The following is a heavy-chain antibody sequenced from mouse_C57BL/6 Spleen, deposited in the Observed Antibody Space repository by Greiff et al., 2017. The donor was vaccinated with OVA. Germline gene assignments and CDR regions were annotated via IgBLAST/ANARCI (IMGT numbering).Heavy chain of an antibody. Sequence: EVQLQQSGPELVKPGASVKIPCKASGYTFTDYNMDWVKQSHGKSLEWIGDINPNNGGTIYNQKFKGKATLTVDKSSSTAYMELRSLTSEDTAVYYCARRHYDEGEYYAMDYWGQGTSVTVSS. V-gene: IGHV1-18*01. CDR3: ARRHYDEGEYYAMDY. J-gene: IGHJ4*01. D-gene: IGHD2-4*01. CDR2: INPNNGGT. CDR1: GYTFTDYN.